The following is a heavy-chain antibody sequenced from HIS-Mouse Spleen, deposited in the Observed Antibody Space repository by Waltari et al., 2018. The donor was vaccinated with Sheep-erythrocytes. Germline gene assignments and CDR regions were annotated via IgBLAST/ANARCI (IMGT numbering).Heavy chain of an antibody. J-gene: IGHJ6*02. CDR2: MNPKRGNT. CDR1: GYTFTSYD. Sequence: QVQLVQSGAEVKKPGASVKVSCKASGYTFTSYDINWVRQATGHGLEWMGWMNPKRGNTGYAQKCQGRVTMTRNTSISTAYMELSSLRSEDTAVYYCARRDSSSWYMVYYYGMDVWGQGTTVTVSS. CDR3: ARRDSSSWYMVYYYGMDV. D-gene: IGHD6-13*01. V-gene: IGHV1-8*01.